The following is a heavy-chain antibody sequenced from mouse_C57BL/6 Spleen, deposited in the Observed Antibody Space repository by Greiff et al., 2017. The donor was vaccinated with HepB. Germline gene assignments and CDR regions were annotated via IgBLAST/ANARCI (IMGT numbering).Heavy chain of an antibody. D-gene: IGHD4-1*01. V-gene: IGHV7-3*01. Sequence: EVKVVESGGGLVQPGGSLSLSCAASGFTFTDYYMSWVRQPPGKALEWLGFIRNKANGYTTEYSASVKGRFTISRDNSQSILYLQMNALRAEDSATYYCARYNLGRGDYWGQGTSVTVSS. CDR3: ARYNLGRGDY. CDR2: IRNKANGYTT. J-gene: IGHJ4*01. CDR1: GFTFTDYY.